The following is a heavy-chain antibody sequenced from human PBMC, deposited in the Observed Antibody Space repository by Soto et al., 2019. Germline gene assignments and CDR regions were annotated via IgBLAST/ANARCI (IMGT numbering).Heavy chain of an antibody. CDR2: VIPIFGTA. Sequence: SVKVSCKASGGTFSSYAISWVRQAPGQGLEWMGGVIPIFGTANYAQKFQGRVTITADESTSTAYMELSSLRSEDTAVYYCARNPLDTAMVTTSGAYYYYGMDVWGQGTTVTVSS. D-gene: IGHD5-18*01. CDR3: ARNPLDTAMVTTSGAYYYYGMDV. CDR1: GGTFSSYA. J-gene: IGHJ6*02. V-gene: IGHV1-69*13.